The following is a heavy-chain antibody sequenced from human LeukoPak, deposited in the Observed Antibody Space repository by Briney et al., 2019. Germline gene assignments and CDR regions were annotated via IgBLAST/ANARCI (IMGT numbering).Heavy chain of an antibody. Sequence: PSETLSLTCAVYGGSFSGYYWSWIRQPPGKGLEWIGEINHSASTNYNPSLKSRVTISVDTSKNQFSLKLSSVTAADTAVYYCARVLPKYSSGWYPLDYWGQGTLVTVSS. V-gene: IGHV4-34*01. J-gene: IGHJ4*02. D-gene: IGHD6-19*01. CDR1: GGSFSGYY. CDR3: ARVLPKYSSGWYPLDY. CDR2: INHSAST.